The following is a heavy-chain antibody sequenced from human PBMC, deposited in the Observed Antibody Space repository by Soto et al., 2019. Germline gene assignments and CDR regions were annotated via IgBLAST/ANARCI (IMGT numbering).Heavy chain of an antibody. CDR2: ISGSGRST. J-gene: IGHJ4*02. D-gene: IGHD3-10*01. CDR3: AKDRGNRGYFDY. CDR1: GFTFSSYA. Sequence: GGSLRLSCAASGFTFSSYAMSWVRQAPGKGLEWVSAISGSGRSTYYADSVKGRFTISRDNSKNTLYLQMNSLRAEDTAVYYCAKDRGNRGYFDYWGQGTLVTVSS. V-gene: IGHV3-23*01.